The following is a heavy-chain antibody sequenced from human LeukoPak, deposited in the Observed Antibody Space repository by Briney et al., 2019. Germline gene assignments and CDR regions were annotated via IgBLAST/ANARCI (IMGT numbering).Heavy chain of an antibody. Sequence: LVKVSCKASGYTFTSYGISWVRQAPGQGLEWMGWISAYNGNTNYAQKLQGRVTMTTDTSTSTAYMELRSLRSDDTAVYYCARDVLRFLEWPWDYWGQGTLVTVSS. V-gene: IGHV1-18*01. J-gene: IGHJ4*02. D-gene: IGHD3-3*01. CDR3: ARDVLRFLEWPWDY. CDR1: GYTFTSYG. CDR2: ISAYNGNT.